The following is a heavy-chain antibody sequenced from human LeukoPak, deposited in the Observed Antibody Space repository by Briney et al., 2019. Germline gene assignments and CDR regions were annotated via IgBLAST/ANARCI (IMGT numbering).Heavy chain of an antibody. V-gene: IGHV4-34*01. CDR2: INHSGST. J-gene: IGHJ5*02. CDR1: GGSFSGYY. CDR3: ARERLSFTYYYGSGSYYTGSNWFDP. D-gene: IGHD3-10*01. Sequence: PSETLSLTCAVYGGSFSGYYWSWIRQPPGKGLEWIGEINHSGSTNYNPSLKSRVTISVDTPKNQFSLKLSSVTAADTAVYYCARERLSFTYYYGSGSYYTGSNWFDPWGQGTLVTVSS.